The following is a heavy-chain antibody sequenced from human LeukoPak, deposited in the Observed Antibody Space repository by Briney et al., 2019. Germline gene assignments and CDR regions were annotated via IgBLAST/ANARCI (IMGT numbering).Heavy chain of an antibody. V-gene: IGHV4-59*01. CDR1: GGSISSYY. J-gene: IGHJ4*02. CDR2: IYYSGST. CDR3: ARVGYGGNFDY. Sequence: SETLSLTCTVSGGSISSYYWSWIRQPPGKGLEWIGYIYYSGSTNYNPSLKSRVTISVGTSKNQFSLKLSSVTAADTAVYYCARVGYGGNFDYWGQGTLVTVSS. D-gene: IGHD4-23*01.